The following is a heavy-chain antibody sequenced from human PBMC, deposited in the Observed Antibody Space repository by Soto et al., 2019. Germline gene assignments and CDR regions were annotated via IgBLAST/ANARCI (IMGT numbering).Heavy chain of an antibody. D-gene: IGHD2-2*01. J-gene: IGHJ6*02. CDR1: GGSFSDDASSSDWY. CDR3: AREVRYCSSTSCYSYGMDV. Sequence: SETLSLTCAVYGGSFSDDASSSDWYWNWIRQSPGKGLEWIGEIDRSGRTKYNPSLKSRVSISVDTSKNQFSLKLSSVTAADTAVYYCAREVRYCSSTSCYSYGMDVWGQGTTVTVSS. V-gene: IGHV4-34*01. CDR2: IDRSGRT.